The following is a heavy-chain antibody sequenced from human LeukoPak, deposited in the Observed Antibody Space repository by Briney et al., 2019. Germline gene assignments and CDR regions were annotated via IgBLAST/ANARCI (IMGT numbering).Heavy chain of an antibody. D-gene: IGHD3-22*01. Sequence: SETLSLTCTVSGGSISSGSYYWSWIRQPAGKGLEWIGRIYTSGSTSYNPSLKSRVTISVDTSKNQFSLKLSSVTAADTAVYYCAISSGYGWFDYWGQGTLVTVSS. CDR2: IYTSGST. V-gene: IGHV4-61*02. CDR3: AISSGYGWFDY. CDR1: GGSISSGSYY. J-gene: IGHJ4*02.